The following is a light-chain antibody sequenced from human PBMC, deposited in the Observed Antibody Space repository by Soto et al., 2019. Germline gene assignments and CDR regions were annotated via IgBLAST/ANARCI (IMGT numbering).Light chain of an antibody. V-gene: IGKV3-15*01. J-gene: IGKJ4*01. CDR1: QSLSSN. CDR3: QQYNKLPLT. Sequence: EIVMTQSPATLSESPGERATLSCRASQSLSSNLAWYQQKRGQAPRLLIYGTSTRATGIPAKFSGSGSGIELTLTVSSLRSEDLAVYYCQQYNKLPLTFGGGTEVEIK. CDR2: GTS.